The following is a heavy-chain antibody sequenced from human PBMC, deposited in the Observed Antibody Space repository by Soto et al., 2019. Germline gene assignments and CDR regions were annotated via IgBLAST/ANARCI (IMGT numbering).Heavy chain of an antibody. J-gene: IGHJ6*02. Sequence: QVQLVHSAGEVKEPGASLKVACKASGYSFSTYGISWGRQAPGQGLEWMGWISTSNGYTNSAQKFPGRVSMTTDTSTNTAYMEGRSFRSDDTAFYFCASDRSFALLEWSPADSYGMDVWGQGTSVTVSS. V-gene: IGHV1-18*01. CDR3: ASDRSFALLEWSPADSYGMDV. CDR2: ISTSNGYT. CDR1: GYSFSTYG. D-gene: IGHD3-3*01.